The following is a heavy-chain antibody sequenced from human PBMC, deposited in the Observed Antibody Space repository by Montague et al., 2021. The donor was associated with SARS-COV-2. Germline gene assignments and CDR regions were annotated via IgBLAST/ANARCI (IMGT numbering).Heavy chain of an antibody. CDR1: GFSLNSRGVG. CDR3: AHKNSGWAIEFGY. Sequence: PALVKPTQTLTLTCTFSGFSLNSRGVGVGWIRQPPGKALECLALIYWNDDKRYSPSLRTRLTVTKDTSKNQVVLTMTNMDPVDTATYYCAHKNSGWAIEFGYWGQGALGTVSS. V-gene: IGHV2-5*01. J-gene: IGHJ4*03. CDR2: IYWNDDK. D-gene: IGHD6-19*01.